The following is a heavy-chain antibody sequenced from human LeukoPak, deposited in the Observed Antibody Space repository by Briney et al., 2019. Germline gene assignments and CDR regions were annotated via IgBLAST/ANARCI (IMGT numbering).Heavy chain of an antibody. J-gene: IGHJ6*02. V-gene: IGHV3-74*01. CDR3: ARGDSSSFYSFFYGLDV. CDR2: INSDGTSS. Sequence: WGSLRLSCAASGFTFKSYWMYWVRQAPGKGLVYVSRINSDGTSSSSADSVKGRFTISRDNAKNTLYLQMNNLRAEDAAVYYCARGDSSSFYSFFYGLDVWGQGTTGTVSS. CDR1: GFTFKSYW. D-gene: IGHD6-13*01.